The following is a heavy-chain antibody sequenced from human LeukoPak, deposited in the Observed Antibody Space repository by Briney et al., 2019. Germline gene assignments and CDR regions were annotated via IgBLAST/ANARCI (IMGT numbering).Heavy chain of an antibody. D-gene: IGHD6-13*01. J-gene: IGHJ5*01. V-gene: IGHV3-23*01. CDR2: ITVTGAGT. CDR1: GFMFSRYA. Sequence: GGSLTLSCAASGFMFSRYAMIWVRQTPGKGLEWVSAITVTGAGTYYADSVKGRFTMSRDNSRNTVYLQMDSLRAEDTAVYFCARGTAAAANRNWFDSWGQGTLVTVSS. CDR3: ARGTAAAANRNWFDS.